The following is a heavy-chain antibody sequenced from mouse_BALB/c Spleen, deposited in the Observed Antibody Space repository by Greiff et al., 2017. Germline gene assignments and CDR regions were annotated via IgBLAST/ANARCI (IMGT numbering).Heavy chain of an antibody. Sequence: VKLVESGPELVKPGASVKISCKASGYAFSSSWMNWVNQRPGQGLEWIGRIYPGVGDTNYNGKFKGKATLTADKSSSTAYMQLSSLTSVDSAVYFCARSGGLLRYYYAMDYWGQGTSVTVSS. CDR2: IYPGVGDT. V-gene: IGHV1-82*01. D-gene: IGHD2-3*01. CDR1: GYAFSSSW. J-gene: IGHJ4*01. CDR3: ARSGGLLRYYYAMDY.